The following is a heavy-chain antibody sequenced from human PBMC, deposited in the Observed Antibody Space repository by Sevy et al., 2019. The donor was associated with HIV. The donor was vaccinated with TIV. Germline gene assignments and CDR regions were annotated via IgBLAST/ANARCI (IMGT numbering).Heavy chain of an antibody. Sequence: GGCLRLSCTASGFAFTNYYAMHWVRQAPGKGLEWVALISYDGSDKFYADSVMGRFTITRDNFKNTLYLQMNGLTTEDTAVYYCARPRANYVDHYFFYAMDVWGQGTTVTVSS. CDR3: ARPRANYVDHYFFYAMDV. J-gene: IGHJ6*02. CDR2: ISYDGSDK. CDR1: GFAFTNYYA. D-gene: IGHD4-17*01. V-gene: IGHV3-30-3*01.